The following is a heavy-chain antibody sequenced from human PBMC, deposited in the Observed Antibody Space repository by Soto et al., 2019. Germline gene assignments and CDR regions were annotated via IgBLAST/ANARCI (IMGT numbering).Heavy chain of an antibody. J-gene: IGHJ4*02. CDR2: ISNTGST. Sequence: SETLSLTCRVSTDFSGHSFWSWIRQSPGKGLEWIGYISNTGSTTRYNPALESRVTLSVDSSKSQLSLRLNSVTAADTAVYYCTKNGGWPPDPLEYFHNWGPGTLVTVSS. CDR1: TDFSGHSF. CDR3: TKNGGWPPDPLEYFHN. D-gene: IGHD6-19*01. V-gene: IGHV4-59*08.